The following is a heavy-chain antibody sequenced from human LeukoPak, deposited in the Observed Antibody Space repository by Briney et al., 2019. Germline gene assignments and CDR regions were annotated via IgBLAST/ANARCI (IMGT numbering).Heavy chain of an antibody. Sequence: GGSLRLSCAASGFTFSSYAMSWVRQAPGKGLEWVSAISGSGGSTYYADSVKGRFTISRDNSKNTLYLQMNSLRAEDTAVYYCANLDVDYYDSSGKDYWGQGTLVTVSS. V-gene: IGHV3-23*01. J-gene: IGHJ4*02. CDR1: GFTFSSYA. D-gene: IGHD3-22*01. CDR3: ANLDVDYYDSSGKDY. CDR2: ISGSGGST.